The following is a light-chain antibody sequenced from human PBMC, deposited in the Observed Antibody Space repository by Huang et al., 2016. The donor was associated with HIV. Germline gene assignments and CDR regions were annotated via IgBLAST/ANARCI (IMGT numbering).Light chain of an antibody. CDR3: QQRSNWLLT. J-gene: IGKJ4*01. CDR1: ESVSTY. V-gene: IGKV3-11*01. CDR2: DAS. Sequence: EIVLTQSPATLSLSPGERATLPCRASESVSTYLAWYQLKPGQAPRLLSYDASNMAHGIPARFSGSGSGTDFTLTISSLEPEDFAVYYCQQRSNWLLTFGGGTKVEIK.